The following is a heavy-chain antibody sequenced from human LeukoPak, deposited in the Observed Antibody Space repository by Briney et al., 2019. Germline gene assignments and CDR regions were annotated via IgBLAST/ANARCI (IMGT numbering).Heavy chain of an antibody. J-gene: IGHJ4*02. Sequence: PGGSLRLSCAASGFTFNTYWMSWVRQAPGKGPEWVANIKPDESEEYYVDSVKGRFTTSRDGAKNSLYLQMNSLRAEDTAVYYCARGPRYFDYWGQGILVTVSS. CDR1: GFTFNTYW. V-gene: IGHV3-7*01. CDR3: ARGPRYFDY. CDR2: IKPDESEE.